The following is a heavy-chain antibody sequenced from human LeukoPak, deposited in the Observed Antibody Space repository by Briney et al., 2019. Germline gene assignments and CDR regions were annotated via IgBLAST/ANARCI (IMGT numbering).Heavy chain of an antibody. CDR2: IYFSGTT. Sequence: SETLSLTCTVSDGSISDYYWSWIRQPPGKGLEWIGYIYFSGTTNYNPSLKSRVTISLDTSKDQFSLRLRSVTAADTAVYYCARVAGGYNVNWYFDLWGRGTLVTVSS. V-gene: IGHV4-59*01. CDR3: ARVAGGYNVNWYFDL. J-gene: IGHJ2*01. CDR1: DGSISDYY. D-gene: IGHD5-24*01.